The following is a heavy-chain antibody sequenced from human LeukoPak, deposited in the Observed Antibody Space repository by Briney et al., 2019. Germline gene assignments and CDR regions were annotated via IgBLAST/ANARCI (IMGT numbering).Heavy chain of an antibody. Sequence: SETLSLTCTVSGGSISSGGYSWSWIRQPPGKGLEWIGYIYHSGSTYYNPSLKSRVTISVDRSKNQFSLKLSSVTAADTAVYYCAREAGFGGNAFDIWGQGTMVTVSS. J-gene: IGHJ3*02. CDR1: GGSISSGGYS. CDR2: IYHSGST. CDR3: AREAGFGGNAFDI. V-gene: IGHV4-30-2*01. D-gene: IGHD3-10*01.